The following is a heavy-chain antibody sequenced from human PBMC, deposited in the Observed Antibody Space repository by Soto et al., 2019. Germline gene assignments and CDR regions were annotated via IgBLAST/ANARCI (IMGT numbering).Heavy chain of an antibody. CDR3: ARVRDWFDP. Sequence: SETLSLTCAVYGGSFSGYYWNWIRQPPGKGLEWIGEIDHSGYTNYNPSLKSRVTISVNTSKNQFSLRLTSVTAADTAVYYCARVRDWFDPWGQGTLVTVSS. J-gene: IGHJ5*02. CDR1: GGSFSGYY. V-gene: IGHV4-34*01. CDR2: IDHSGYT. D-gene: IGHD3-3*01.